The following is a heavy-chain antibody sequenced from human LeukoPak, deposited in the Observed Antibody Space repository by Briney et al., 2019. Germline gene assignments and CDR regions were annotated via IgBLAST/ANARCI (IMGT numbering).Heavy chain of an antibody. CDR1: GCSFTSYW. D-gene: IGHD3-3*01. J-gene: IGHJ4*02. CDR3: ARHTGDFWSGYHLDY. CDR2: IYPGDSDT. Sequence: PGESLKISCKGSGCSFTSYWIGWVRQMPGKGLEWMGFIYPGDSDTRYSPSFQGQVTISADKSISTAYLQWSSLKASDTAMYYCARHTGDFWSGYHLDYRGQGALVTVSS. V-gene: IGHV5-51*01.